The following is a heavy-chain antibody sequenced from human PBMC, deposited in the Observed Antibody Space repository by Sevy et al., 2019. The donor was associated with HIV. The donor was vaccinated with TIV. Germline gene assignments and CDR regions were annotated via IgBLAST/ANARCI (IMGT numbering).Heavy chain of an antibody. CDR2: ISSSSDYI. J-gene: IGHJ6*03. Sequence: GGSLRLSCAASGFTFRYYSMNWVRQAPGKGLEWVSSISSSSDYIYYADSVKGRFTISRDNAKNSLYLQMNSLRAEDTAVCYCARDRGSGSSSPSYYMDVWGKGTTVTVSS. V-gene: IGHV3-21*01. CDR3: ARDRGSGSSSPSYYMDV. CDR1: GFTFRYYS. D-gene: IGHD6-19*01.